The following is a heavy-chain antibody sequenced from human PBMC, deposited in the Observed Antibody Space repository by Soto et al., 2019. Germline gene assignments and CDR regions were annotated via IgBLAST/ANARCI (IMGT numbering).Heavy chain of an antibody. CDR2: INWDEDK. D-gene: IGHD6-6*01. J-gene: IGHJ4*02. CDR3: ARTSYSSSSPFDY. Sequence: PTRPLRRPCTFSGFSRVPSGRGVSWFRQPPEKALEWLPLINWDEDKYYSTSLKTSPTISKDTSKNQDILTMTNMDPVDTATYYDARTSYSSSSPFDYWGQGTLVTVSS. CDR1: GFSRVPSGRG. V-gene: IGHV2-70*01.